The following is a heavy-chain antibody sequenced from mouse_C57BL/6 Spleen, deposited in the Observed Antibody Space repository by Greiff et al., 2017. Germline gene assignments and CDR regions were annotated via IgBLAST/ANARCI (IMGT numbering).Heavy chain of an antibody. CDR1: GYTFTSYW. J-gene: IGHJ2*01. CDR2: IDPSDSET. D-gene: IGHD1-1*01. CDR3: ARSDYYGSFYFDY. V-gene: IGHV1-52*01. Sequence: VQLQQPGAELVRPGSSVKLSCKASGYTFTSYWMHWVKQRPIQGLEWIGNIDPSDSETPYNQKFKDKATLTVDKSSSTAYMQLSSLTSEDSAVYYCARSDYYGSFYFDYWGQGTTLTVSS.